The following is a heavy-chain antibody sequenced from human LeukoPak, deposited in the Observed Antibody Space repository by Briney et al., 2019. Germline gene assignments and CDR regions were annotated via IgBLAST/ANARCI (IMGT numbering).Heavy chain of an antibody. D-gene: IGHD6-19*01. CDR1: DFTFSNAW. CDR3: TRDRRDSSGWYGGFDY. CDR2: IKSKIDGGTT. V-gene: IGHV3-15*07. Sequence: PGGSLRLSCAASDFTFSNAWMNWVRQAPGKGLEWVGRIKSKIDGGTTDYAAPVKGRFTILRDESKNMLHLQMNSLETEDIAVYYCTRDRRDSSGWYGGFDYWGQGILVTVSS. J-gene: IGHJ4*02.